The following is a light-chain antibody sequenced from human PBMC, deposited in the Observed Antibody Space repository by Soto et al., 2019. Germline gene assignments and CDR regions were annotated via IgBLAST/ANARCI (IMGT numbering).Light chain of an antibody. CDR2: DVS. CDR1: SSDVGDYNY. J-gene: IGLJ2*01. V-gene: IGLV2-11*01. Sequence: QSVLTQPRSVSGSPGQSVTITCTGASSDVGDYNYVSWYQQYPGKAPKLIIYDVSKWPSGVPDRFSGSKSGNTASLTISGLQADDXADYYCCSYPGSKTSVIFGGGTQLTVL. CDR3: CSYPGSKTSVI.